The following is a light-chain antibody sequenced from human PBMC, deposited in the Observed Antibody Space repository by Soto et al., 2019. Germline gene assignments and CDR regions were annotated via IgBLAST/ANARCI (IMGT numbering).Light chain of an antibody. J-gene: IGKJ4*01. CDR3: QQRSSCPLT. CDR2: DAS. V-gene: IGKV3-11*01. CDR1: QSVSSS. Sequence: EIVLTQSPATLSLSPGETATLSCRASQSVSSSLAWYQQKPGQTPRLLIYDASNWATGIPARFSGSGSGTDFTLTVSSLEPEDFAVYYCQQRSSCPLTFGGGTKVEIK.